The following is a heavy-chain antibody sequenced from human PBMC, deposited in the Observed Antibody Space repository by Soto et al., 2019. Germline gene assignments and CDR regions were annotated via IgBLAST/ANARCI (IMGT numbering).Heavy chain of an antibody. V-gene: IGHV1-18*01. D-gene: IGHD3-16*01. Sequence: QVQLVQSGDEVKKPGASVKVSCKASGYIFVNYGIAWVRQAPGQGLEWMGWISPYTGNTHSATKIQGRLTMTTDTSTSAAYRDLGSLTCDDTAVYYCVMVDNYVTPTPQDVWGQGTTVTVSS. CDR2: ISPYTGNT. J-gene: IGHJ6*02. CDR3: VMVDNYVTPTPQDV. CDR1: GYIFVNYG.